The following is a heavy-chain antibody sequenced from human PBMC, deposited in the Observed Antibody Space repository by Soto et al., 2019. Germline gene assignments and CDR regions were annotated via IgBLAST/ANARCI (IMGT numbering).Heavy chain of an antibody. CDR3: ARGRGHRLYNWNLYY. J-gene: IGHJ4*01. V-gene: IGHV4-30-4*01. Sequence: QVQLQESGPGLVKPSQTLSLSCTVSGGSVSRGDYYWTWIRQPPGKGLEWIGCIYYSGSTYYNPSLTSRLTLAVDASKNQTSLVRSSVTAADPALYYYARGRGHRLYNWNLYYWGHGAVVTVSS. D-gene: IGHD1-20*01. CDR1: GGSVSRGDYY. CDR2: IYYSGST.